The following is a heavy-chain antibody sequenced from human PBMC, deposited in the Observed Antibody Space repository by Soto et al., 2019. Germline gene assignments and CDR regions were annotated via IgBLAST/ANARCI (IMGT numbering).Heavy chain of an antibody. D-gene: IGHD3-3*01. CDR1: GYTFTSYG. V-gene: IGHV1-18*01. CDR2: ISAYNGNT. CDR3: AREWTYYDFWSGYYVSGAFDI. Sequence: ASVKVSCKASGYTFTSYGISWVRQAPGQGLEWMGWISAYNGNTNYAQKLQGRVTMTTDTSTSTAYMELRSLRSDDTAVYYCAREWTYYDFWSGYYVSGAFDIWGQGTMVTVSS. J-gene: IGHJ3*02.